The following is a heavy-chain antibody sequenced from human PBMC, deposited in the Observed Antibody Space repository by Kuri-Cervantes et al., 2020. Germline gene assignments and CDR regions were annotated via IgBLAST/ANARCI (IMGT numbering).Heavy chain of an antibody. J-gene: IGHJ6*02. V-gene: IGHV1-3*02. CDR2: SNAGNGNT. CDR3: ARLSSIYDFWSGYNMDV. D-gene: IGHD3-3*01. Sequence: ASVKVSCKASGYTFTSYAMHWVRQAPGQRLEWMGWSNAGNGNTKYSQEFQGRVTITRDTSTSTAYMELSSLRSEDTAVYYCARLSSIYDFWSGYNMDVWGQGTTVTVSS. CDR1: GYTFTSYA.